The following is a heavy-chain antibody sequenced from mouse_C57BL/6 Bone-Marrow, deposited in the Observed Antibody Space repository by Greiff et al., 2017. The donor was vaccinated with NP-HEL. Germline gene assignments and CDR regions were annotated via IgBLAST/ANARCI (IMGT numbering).Heavy chain of an antibody. CDR3: AVYYYGSSSYAMDY. J-gene: IGHJ4*01. V-gene: IGHV5-17*01. Sequence: EVQLQESGGGLVKPGGSLKLSCAASGFTFSDYGMHWVRQAPEKGLEWVAYISSGSSTIYYADTVKGRFTISRDNAKNTLFLQMTSLRSEDTAMYYCAVYYYGSSSYAMDYWGQGTSVTVSS. CDR1: GFTFSDYG. D-gene: IGHD1-1*01. CDR2: ISSGSSTI.